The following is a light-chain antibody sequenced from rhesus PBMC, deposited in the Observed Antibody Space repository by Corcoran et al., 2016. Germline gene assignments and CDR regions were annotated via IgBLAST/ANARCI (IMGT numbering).Light chain of an antibody. V-gene: IGKV2-78*01. Sequence: DIVMTQTPLSLSVTPGEPASISCRSSQSLMRSNGYTYLHWYLQKPGQSPPLLIYEVSNRASGVPDRFSGLGSGTDFTLKISRVEAEDVGISYCEQTLQPPFTFGPGPKLDIK. J-gene: IGKJ3*01. CDR3: EQTLQPPFT. CDR1: QSLMRSNGYTY. CDR2: EVS.